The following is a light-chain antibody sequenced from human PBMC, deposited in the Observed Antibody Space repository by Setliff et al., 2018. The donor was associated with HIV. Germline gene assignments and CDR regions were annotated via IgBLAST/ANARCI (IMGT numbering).Light chain of an antibody. CDR1: SSDVGTYDY. Sequence: QSALAQPASVSGSPGQTITISCTGASSDVGTYDYVSWYQQHPGKAPKLMIYEVSNRPSGVSNRFSGSKSGNTASLTVSGLQAGDEADYYCSSYSTSGTLFGTGTKVTV. J-gene: IGLJ1*01. CDR2: EVS. CDR3: SSYSTSGTL. V-gene: IGLV2-14*01.